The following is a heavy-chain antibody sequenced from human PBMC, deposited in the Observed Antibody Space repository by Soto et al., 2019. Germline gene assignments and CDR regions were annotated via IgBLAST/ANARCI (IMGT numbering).Heavy chain of an antibody. V-gene: IGHV3-53*01. J-gene: IGHJ2*01. CDR1: GFTVSSNY. Sequence: EVQLVESGGGLIQPGGSLRLSCAASGFTVSSNYMSWVRQAPGKGLEWVSVIYSGRSTYYADSVKGRFTISRDNSKNTLYLQMNSLRAEDTAVYYCARGRMSYDFWSGYYTLDVDWYFDLWGRGTLVTVSS. CDR3: ARGRMSYDFWSGYYTLDVDWYFDL. D-gene: IGHD3-3*01. CDR2: IYSGRST.